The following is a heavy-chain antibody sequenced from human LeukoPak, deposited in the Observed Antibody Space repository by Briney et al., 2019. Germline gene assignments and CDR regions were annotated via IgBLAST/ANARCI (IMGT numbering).Heavy chain of an antibody. CDR2: INHSGST. D-gene: IGHD3-16*01. CDR3: ARTTTGGADYDY. J-gene: IGHJ4*02. Sequence: PSETLSLTCAVYGGSFSGYYWSWIRQPPGKGLEWIGEINHSGSTNYNPSLKSRVTISVDTSKNQFSLKLSSVTAADTAVYYCARTTTGGADYDYWGQGTLVTVSS. CDR1: GGSFSGYY. V-gene: IGHV4-34*01.